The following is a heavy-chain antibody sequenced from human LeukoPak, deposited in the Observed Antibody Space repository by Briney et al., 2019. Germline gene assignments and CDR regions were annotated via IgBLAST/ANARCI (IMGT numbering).Heavy chain of an antibody. V-gene: IGHV4-59*01. CDR1: GGSISNYY. D-gene: IGHD3-3*01. CDR3: ATQGYDFWSGPKGDYFDY. CDR2: IYYSGST. Sequence: ASETLSLTCTVSGGSISNYYWSWIRQPPGKGLEGIGYIYYSGSTNYNPSLKSRVTISVDTSKNQFSLKLSSVTAADTAVYYCATQGYDFWSGPKGDYFDYWGQGTLVTVSS. J-gene: IGHJ4*02.